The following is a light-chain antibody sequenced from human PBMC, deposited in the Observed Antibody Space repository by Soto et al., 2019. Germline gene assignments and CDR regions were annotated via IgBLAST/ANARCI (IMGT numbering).Light chain of an antibody. J-gene: IGKJ4*02. CDR2: GAS. Sequence: TQYPAGLSVTPRETATLTCRASQSVGSKVAWYQQKPGQAPTLLIYGASTKATDMPGRFSGRGSGTEFTLSMISLQSEELAVYYCQQYRDWPRTFGEGTKVDI. CDR1: QSVGSK. CDR3: QQYRDWPRT. V-gene: IGKV3-15*01.